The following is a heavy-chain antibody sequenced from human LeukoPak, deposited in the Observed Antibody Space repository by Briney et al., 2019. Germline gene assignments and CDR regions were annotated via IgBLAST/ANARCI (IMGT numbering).Heavy chain of an antibody. Sequence: PGRSLRLSCAASGFTFDDYAMHWVRQAPGKGLEWVSGISWNSGSIGYADSVKGRFTISRDNAKNSLYLQMNSLRAEDTALYYCAKDRPYSSGWYDGMDVWGQGTTVTVSS. CDR1: GFTFDDYA. J-gene: IGHJ6*02. CDR2: ISWNSGSI. V-gene: IGHV3-9*01. CDR3: AKDRPYSSGWYDGMDV. D-gene: IGHD6-19*01.